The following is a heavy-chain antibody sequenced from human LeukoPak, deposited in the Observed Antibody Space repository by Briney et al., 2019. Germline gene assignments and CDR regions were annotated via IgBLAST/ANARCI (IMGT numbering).Heavy chain of an antibody. CDR3: ARLLGSGNHGMDV. CDR2: IYPGDSDT. V-gene: IGHV5-51*01. Sequence: GESLKISCKGSGYSFTSYWVGWVRQMSGKGLEWMGIIYPGDSDTRYSPSFQGQVTISTDKSISTAYLQWSSLKASDSAMYYCARLLGSGNHGMDVWGQGTTVTVSS. D-gene: IGHD3-10*01. J-gene: IGHJ6*02. CDR1: GYSFTSYW.